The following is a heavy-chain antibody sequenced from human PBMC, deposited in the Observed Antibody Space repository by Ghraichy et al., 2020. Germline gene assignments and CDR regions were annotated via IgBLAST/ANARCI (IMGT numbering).Heavy chain of an antibody. Sequence: GESLNISCEASGFTFSTYAMSWVRQAPGKGLEWVSAISGSGGNTYYADSVKGRFTISRDNSKNTLYLQMNSLRAEDTAVYYCAKGYSAGYDLNAFDIWGQGTMVTVSS. J-gene: IGHJ3*02. CDR1: GFTFSTYA. D-gene: IGHD1-26*01. CDR2: ISGSGGNT. CDR3: AKGYSAGYDLNAFDI. V-gene: IGHV3-23*01.